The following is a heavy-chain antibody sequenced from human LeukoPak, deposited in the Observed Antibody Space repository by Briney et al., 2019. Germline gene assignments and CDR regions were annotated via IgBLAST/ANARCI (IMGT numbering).Heavy chain of an antibody. J-gene: IGHJ5*02. CDR3: ARDSAAGTGNWFDP. CDR1: GGTFSSYA. V-gene: IGHV1-69*13. Sequence: GASVKVSCKASGGTFSSYAISWVRQAPGQGLEWMGGIIPIFGTANYAQKFQGRVTITADESTSTAYMELSSLRSEDTAVYYCARDSAAGTGNWFDPWGQGTLVTVSS. D-gene: IGHD6-13*01. CDR2: IIPIFGTA.